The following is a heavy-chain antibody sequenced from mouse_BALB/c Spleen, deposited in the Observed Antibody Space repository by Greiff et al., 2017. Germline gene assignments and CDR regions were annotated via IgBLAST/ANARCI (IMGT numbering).Heavy chain of an antibody. CDR1: GFAFSSYD. D-gene: IGHD2-10*02. Sequence: EVKLVESGGGLVKPGGSLKLSCAASGFAFSSYDMSWVRQTPEKRLEWVAYISSGGGSTYYPDTVKGRFTISRDNAKNTLYLQMSSLKSEDTAMYYCAGYGYAMDYWGQGTSVTVSS. V-gene: IGHV5-12-1*01. CDR3: AGYGYAMDY. CDR2: ISSGGGST. J-gene: IGHJ4*01.